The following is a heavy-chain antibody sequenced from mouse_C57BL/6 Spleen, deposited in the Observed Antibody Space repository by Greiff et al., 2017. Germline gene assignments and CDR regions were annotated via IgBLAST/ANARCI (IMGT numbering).Heavy chain of an antibody. CDR3: ARGTTVVEGLLDY. V-gene: IGHV1-82*01. Sequence: QVQLQQSGPELVKPGASVKISCKASGYAFSSSWMNWVKQRPGKGLEWIGRIYPGDGDTNYNGKFKGKATLTADKSSSTASMQLSSLTSEDSAVYVCARGTTVVEGLLDYWGQGTTLTVSS. D-gene: IGHD1-1*01. CDR1: GYAFSSSW. CDR2: IYPGDGDT. J-gene: IGHJ2*01.